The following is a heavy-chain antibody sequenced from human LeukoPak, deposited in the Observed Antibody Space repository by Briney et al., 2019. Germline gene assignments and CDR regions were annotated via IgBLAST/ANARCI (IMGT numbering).Heavy chain of an antibody. V-gene: IGHV4-59*01. J-gene: IGHJ4*02. CDR3: ARGEDFLDY. D-gene: IGHD2-15*01. CDR2: IYYSGST. CDR1: GGPISSYY. Sequence: PSETLSLTCTVSGGPISSYYWSWIRQPPGKGLEWIGYIYYSGSTNYNPSLKGRVTISVDTSKNQFSLKLSSVTAADTAVYYCARGEDFLDYWGQGTLVTVSS.